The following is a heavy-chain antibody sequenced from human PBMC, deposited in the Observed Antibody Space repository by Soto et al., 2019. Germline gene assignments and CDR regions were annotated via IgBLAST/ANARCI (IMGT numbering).Heavy chain of an antibody. V-gene: IGHV1-3*05. CDR3: ARGLYGYSSWSCGDS. Sequence: QVQLVQSGAEEKKPGASVKVSCKASGYTFTSYAMHWVRQAPGQRLEWMGWINAGNGNTKYSQKFQGRVTITRDTSASKAYMEVSSLRSEDTAVYYCARGLYGYSSWSCGDSWGQGPLVTVSS. CDR2: INAGNGNT. D-gene: IGHD6-6*01. J-gene: IGHJ4*02. CDR1: GYTFTSYA.